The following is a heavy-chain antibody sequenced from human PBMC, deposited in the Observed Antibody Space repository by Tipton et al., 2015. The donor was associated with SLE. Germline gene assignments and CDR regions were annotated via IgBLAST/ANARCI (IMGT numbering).Heavy chain of an antibody. CDR3: AKDRQTTVTTTFDY. Sequence: SLRLSCAASGFTFSSYGLHWVRQAPGKGLQWVAVIWYDGSDKHYADSVRGRFTISRDNSKDTLFLQMNSLSSEDTAVYYCAKDRQTTVTTTFDYWGQGVLVTVSS. V-gene: IGHV3-33*06. D-gene: IGHD4-17*01. CDR1: GFTFSSYG. CDR2: IWYDGSDK. J-gene: IGHJ4*02.